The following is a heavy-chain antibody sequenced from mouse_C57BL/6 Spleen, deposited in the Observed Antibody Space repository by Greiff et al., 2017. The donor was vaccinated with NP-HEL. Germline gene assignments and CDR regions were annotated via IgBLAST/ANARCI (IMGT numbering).Heavy chain of an antibody. Sequence: VQLQQSGAELVRPGASVKLSCTASGFNIKDDYMHWVKQRPEQGLEWIGWIDPENGDTEYASKFQGKATITADTSSNTAYLQLSSLTSEDTAVYYCTTSQLTDYWGQGTTLTVSS. V-gene: IGHV14-4*01. J-gene: IGHJ2*01. CDR3: TTSQLTDY. D-gene: IGHD3-1*01. CDR2: IDPENGDT. CDR1: GFNIKDDY.